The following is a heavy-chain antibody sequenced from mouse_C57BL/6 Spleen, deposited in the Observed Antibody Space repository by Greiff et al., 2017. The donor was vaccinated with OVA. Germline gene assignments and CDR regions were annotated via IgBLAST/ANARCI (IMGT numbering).Heavy chain of an antibody. CDR2: IYPGSGST. V-gene: IGHV1-55*01. CDR1: GYTFTSYW. D-gene: IGHD3-2*02. CDR3: ARCSSGGGYCAMDY. J-gene: IGHJ4*01. Sequence: QVQLQQPGAELVKPGASVKMSCKASGYTFTSYWITWVKQRPGQGLEWIGDIYPGSGSTNYNEKFKSKATLTVDTSSSTAYMQLSSLTSEDSAVYYCARCSSGGGYCAMDYWGQGTSVTVSS.